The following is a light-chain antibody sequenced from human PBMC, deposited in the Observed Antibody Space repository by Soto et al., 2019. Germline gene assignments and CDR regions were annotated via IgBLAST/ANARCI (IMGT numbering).Light chain of an antibody. CDR2: WAS. J-gene: IGKJ1*01. Sequence: DIVMTQSPDSLPAFLPERATINCQSRQNILYSANNKNYLAWFQQKPGQPPKLLIYWASTRESGVPDRFSGSGSGTDFTLTISSLQAEDVAVYYCQQYYSSPTWTFGQGTKVDIK. CDR3: QQYYSSPTWT. V-gene: IGKV4-1*01. CDR1: QNILYSANNKNY.